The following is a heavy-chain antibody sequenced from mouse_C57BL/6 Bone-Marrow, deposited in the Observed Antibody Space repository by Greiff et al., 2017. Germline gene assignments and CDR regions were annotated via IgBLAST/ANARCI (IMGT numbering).Heavy chain of an antibody. V-gene: IGHV10-1*01. CDR2: IRSKSNNYAT. D-gene: IGHD2-4*01. CDR3: VRHEVDYDEGYYAMDY. CDR1: GFSFNTYA. Sequence: EVQGVESGGGLVQPKGSLKLSCAASGFSFNTYAMNWVRQAPGKGLEWVARIRSKSNNYATYYADSVKDRFTISRDDSESMLYLQMNNLKTEDTAMYYCVRHEVDYDEGYYAMDYWGQGTSVTVSS. J-gene: IGHJ4*01.